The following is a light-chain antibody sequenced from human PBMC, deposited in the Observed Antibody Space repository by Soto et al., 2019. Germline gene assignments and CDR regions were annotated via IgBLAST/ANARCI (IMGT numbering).Light chain of an antibody. J-gene: IGKJ5*01. V-gene: IGKV3-11*01. CDR2: DAS. CDR1: HRVKTF. Sequence: EIVLTQSPANLSLSPGARATRSGRASHRVKTFLVWDQQSPGQTPKILIHDASLRAAGIPARFSGSGFGTDFTPAISSLEPEDAAAYYCQQRSNWPPITFGEGTRLEIK. CDR3: QQRSNWPPIT.